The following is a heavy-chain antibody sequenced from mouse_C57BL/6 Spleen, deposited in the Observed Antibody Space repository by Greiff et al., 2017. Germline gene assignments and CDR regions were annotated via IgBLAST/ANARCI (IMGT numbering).Heavy chain of an antibody. CDR3: VRHELGCAMDY. Sequence: EVKLVESGGGLVQPKGSLKLSCAASGFSFNTYAMNWVRQAPGKGLEWVARIRSKSNNYATYYADSVKDRFTISRDDSESMLYLQMNNLKTEDTAMYYGVRHELGCAMDYWGQGTSVTVSS. CDR1: GFSFNTYA. J-gene: IGHJ4*01. V-gene: IGHV10-1*01. D-gene: IGHD4-1*01. CDR2: IRSKSNNYAT.